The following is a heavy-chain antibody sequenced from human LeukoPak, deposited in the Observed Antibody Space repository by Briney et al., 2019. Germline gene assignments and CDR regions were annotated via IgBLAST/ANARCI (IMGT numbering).Heavy chain of an antibody. CDR2: IYHSGST. V-gene: IGHV4-38-2*02. CDR1: GYSISSGYY. J-gene: IGHJ1*01. Sequence: SETLSLTCTVSGYSISSGYYWGWIRQPPGKGLEWIGSIYHSGSTYYNPSLKSRVTISVDTSKNQFSLKLSSVTAADTAVYYCARRSEYFQHWGQGTLVTVSS. CDR3: ARRSEYFQH.